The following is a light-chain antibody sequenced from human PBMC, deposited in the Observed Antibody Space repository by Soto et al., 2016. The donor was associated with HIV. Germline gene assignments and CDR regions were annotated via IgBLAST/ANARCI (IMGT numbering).Light chain of an antibody. V-gene: IGLV3-21*02. J-gene: IGLJ2*01. CDR1: NLGIKN. Sequence: SYVLTQTPSVSVAPGQTARIPCGGDNLGIKNVHWYQQMAGQAPVLVVYDNSVRPSGIPERFSGSKSGNTATLTISRVEAGDEADYYCQVWDAAHDLLVVFGGGTKLTVL. CDR3: QVWDAAHDLLVV. CDR2: DNS.